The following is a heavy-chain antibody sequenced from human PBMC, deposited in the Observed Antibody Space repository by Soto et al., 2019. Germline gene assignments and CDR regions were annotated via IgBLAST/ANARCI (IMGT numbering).Heavy chain of an antibody. Sequence: SETLSLTCDVSCYSISTGYYWAWVRQPPGKGMEWIGSINHRGNSYYNPSLKSRVTISVDTSKNQGSLKVSSVTAADTAVYYCVRGGDDYGSYIDYWGQGTLVTVSS. CDR3: VRGGDDYGSYIDY. V-gene: IGHV4-38-2*01. CDR2: INHRGNS. J-gene: IGHJ4*02. D-gene: IGHD4-17*01. CDR1: CYSISTGYY.